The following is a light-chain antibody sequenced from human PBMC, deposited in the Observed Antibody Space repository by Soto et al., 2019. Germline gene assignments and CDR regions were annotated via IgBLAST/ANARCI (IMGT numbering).Light chain of an antibody. Sequence: EIVMTQSPATLPVSPGERATLSCRASQSVSSNLAWYQQKPGQAPRFLIYGASTRATGTPARFSGSGSGTEFTLTISSLQSEDFAVYYCQQYIRWPLTFGGGTKVDIK. CDR1: QSVSSN. CDR2: GAS. V-gene: IGKV3-15*01. J-gene: IGKJ4*01. CDR3: QQYIRWPLT.